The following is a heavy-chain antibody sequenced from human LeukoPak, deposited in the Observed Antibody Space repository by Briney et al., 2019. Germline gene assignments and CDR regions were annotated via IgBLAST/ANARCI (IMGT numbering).Heavy chain of an antibody. CDR3: AREQGRGSTWYPEYLQP. Sequence: GGSLRLSCEGSGFTFSSYSMNWVRQAPGKGLEWVSYISRPGNTVYYADSVRGRFAISRDNAKNSLYLQMSSLRDEDTAVYYCAREQGRGSTWYPEYLQPWGQGTLVIVSS. CDR2: ISRPGNTV. J-gene: IGHJ1*01. D-gene: IGHD6-13*01. CDR1: GFTFSSYS. V-gene: IGHV3-48*02.